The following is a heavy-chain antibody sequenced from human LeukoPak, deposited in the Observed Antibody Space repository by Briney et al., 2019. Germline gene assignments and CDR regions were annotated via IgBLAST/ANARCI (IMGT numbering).Heavy chain of an antibody. V-gene: IGHV4-4*02. Sequence: SETLSLTCAVSGGSVSSDNWWSWLRQPQGKGLEWIGEIHHSENTNYSPSLKRRVTISLDKYRNQFSLKLNSVTAADAAVYYCVKAGVWLPAVWGQGTMVSVCS. CDR1: GGSVSSDNW. D-gene: IGHD3-9*01. CDR3: VKAGVWLPAV. J-gene: IGHJ4*02. CDR2: IHHSENT.